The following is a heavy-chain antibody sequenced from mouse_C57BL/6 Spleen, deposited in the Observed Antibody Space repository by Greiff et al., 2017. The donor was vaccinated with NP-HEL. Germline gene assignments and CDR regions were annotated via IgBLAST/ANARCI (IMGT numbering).Heavy chain of an antibody. CDR3: AREGSTMMVYYAMDY. Sequence: VQLQQPGTELVKPGASVKLSCKASGYTFTSYWMHWVKQRPGQGLEWIGNINPSNGGTNYNEKFKSKSTLTVDKSSSTAYMKLSSLTSEDSAVYYCAREGSTMMVYYAMDYWGQGTSVTVSS. CDR1: GYTFTSYW. D-gene: IGHD2-4*01. J-gene: IGHJ4*01. CDR2: INPSNGGT. V-gene: IGHV1-53*01.